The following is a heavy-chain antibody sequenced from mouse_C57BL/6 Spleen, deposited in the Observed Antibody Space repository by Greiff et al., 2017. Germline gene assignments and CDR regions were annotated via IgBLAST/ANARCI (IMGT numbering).Heavy chain of an antibody. CDR2: IWGDGST. V-gene: IGHV2-3*01. Sequence: QVQLQQSGPGLVEPSQSLSITCTVSGFSLTSYGVSWVRQPPGKGLEWLGVIWGDGSTNYHSAFISRLSISKDNSKSQVFLKLNSLQTDDTATCYRNKSDYGGAMDYWGQGTSVTVSS. CDR3: NKSDYGGAMDY. J-gene: IGHJ4*01. D-gene: IGHD1-1*02. CDR1: GFSLTSYG.